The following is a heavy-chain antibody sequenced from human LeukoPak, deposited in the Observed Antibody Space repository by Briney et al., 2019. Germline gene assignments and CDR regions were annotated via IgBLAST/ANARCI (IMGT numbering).Heavy chain of an antibody. CDR3: AKVQRYQLLRGYFDY. J-gene: IGHJ4*02. D-gene: IGHD2-2*01. Sequence: GGSLRLSCAASGFTFGSYGMHWVRQAPGKGLEWVAVISYDGSNKYYADSVKGRFTISRDNSKNTLYLQMNSLRAEDTAVYYCAKVQRYQLLRGYFDYWGQGTLVTVSS. V-gene: IGHV3-30*18. CDR1: GFTFGSYG. CDR2: ISYDGSNK.